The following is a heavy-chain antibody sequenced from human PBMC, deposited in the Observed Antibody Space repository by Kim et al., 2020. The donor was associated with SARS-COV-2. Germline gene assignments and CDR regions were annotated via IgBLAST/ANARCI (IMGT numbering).Heavy chain of an antibody. V-gene: IGHV3-23*01. CDR2: T. D-gene: IGHD2-21*02. CDR3: ANPRGGVTDF. J-gene: IGHJ4*02. Sequence: TANADSGKGRFTISRDKSKNTRYLRMNSMRAEDTAVYYCANPRGGVTDFWGQGTLVTVSS.